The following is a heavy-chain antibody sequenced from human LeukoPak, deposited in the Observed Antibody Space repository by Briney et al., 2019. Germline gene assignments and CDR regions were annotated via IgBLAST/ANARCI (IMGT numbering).Heavy chain of an antibody. V-gene: IGHV1-46*01. CDR3: ARDYDILTGYYHFDY. D-gene: IGHD3-9*01. Sequence: GASVKVSCKASGYTFTEYYMHWVRQAPGQGLEWMGIINPSGGSTSYAQKFQGRVTMTRDTSTSTVYMELSSLRSEDTAVYYCARDYDILTGYYHFDYWGQGTLVTVSS. J-gene: IGHJ4*02. CDR1: GYTFTEYY. CDR2: INPSGGST.